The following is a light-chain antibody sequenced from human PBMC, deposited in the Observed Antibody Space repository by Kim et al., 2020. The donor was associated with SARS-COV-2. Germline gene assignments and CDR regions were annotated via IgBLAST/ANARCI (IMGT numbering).Light chain of an antibody. J-gene: IGKJ2*01. CDR3: QQYNNYSST. V-gene: IGKV1-5*01. CDR2: DAS. Sequence: SASVGDSVTMTFQASQNISNKMTWYQQKPGKVPTLLIYDASNLERGVPSRFSGSRSGTEFTLTISSLQPDDIATYYCQQYNNYSSTFGQGTKLEI. CDR1: QNISNK.